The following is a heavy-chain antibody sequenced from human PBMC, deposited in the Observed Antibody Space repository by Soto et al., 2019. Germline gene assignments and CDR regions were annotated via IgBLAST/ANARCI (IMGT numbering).Heavy chain of an antibody. CDR1: GFTFSDYY. CDR2: ISSSGSTI. Sequence: PGGSLRLSCAASGFTFSDYYMSWIRQAPGKGLEWVSYISSSGSTIYNADYVKGRFTISRDNAKNSLYLKMNSQRAEDTAVYYCARESWNYYYYYMDVWGKGTTVTVSS. V-gene: IGHV3-11*01. CDR3: ARESWNYYYYYMDV. J-gene: IGHJ6*03. D-gene: IGHD1-1*01.